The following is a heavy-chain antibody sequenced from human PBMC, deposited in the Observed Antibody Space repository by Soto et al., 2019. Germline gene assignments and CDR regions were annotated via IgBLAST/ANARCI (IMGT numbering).Heavy chain of an antibody. Sequence: GASVRVSCKASGYTLTSYAIHWVRQAPGQRLKWMGWINAGNGNTKYSQKFQGRVTITRDTSAGTAYMELSSLRSEDTAVYYCARDPGYSYGYNWGQGTLVTVSS. CDR2: INAGNGNT. D-gene: IGHD5-18*01. CDR3: ARDPGYSYGYN. CDR1: GYTLTSYA. J-gene: IGHJ4*02. V-gene: IGHV1-3*01.